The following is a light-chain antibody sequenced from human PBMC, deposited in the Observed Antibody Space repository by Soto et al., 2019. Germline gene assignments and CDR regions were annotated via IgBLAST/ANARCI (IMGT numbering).Light chain of an antibody. V-gene: IGKV1-8*01. CDR2: AAS. Sequence: AIRMTQSPSSLSASTGDRVTITCRASQGISSYLAWYQQKPGKAPKLLIYAASSLESGVPSRFSGSGSGTGFTLTISSLQPEDFATYHCQQSYITPVTFGQGTRLEIK. CDR1: QGISSY. CDR3: QQSYITPVT. J-gene: IGKJ5*01.